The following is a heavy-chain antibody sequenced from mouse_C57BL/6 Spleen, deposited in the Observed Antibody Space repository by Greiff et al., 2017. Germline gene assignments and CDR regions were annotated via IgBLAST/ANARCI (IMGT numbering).Heavy chain of an antibody. CDR2: IHPNSGST. V-gene: IGHV1-64*01. D-gene: IGHD1-1*01. CDR1: GYTFTSSS. Sequence: ELVKPGASALVSCKASGYTFTSSSLPWVKQRPGQPPEWIGMIHPNSGSTNSHEQFKSKATLTVDKSSSTAYMQLSSLTSEDSAVYYCARNPLRTTVVDERGRYWCHGTAVTESS. CDR3: ARNPLRTTVVDERGRY. J-gene: IGHJ4*01.